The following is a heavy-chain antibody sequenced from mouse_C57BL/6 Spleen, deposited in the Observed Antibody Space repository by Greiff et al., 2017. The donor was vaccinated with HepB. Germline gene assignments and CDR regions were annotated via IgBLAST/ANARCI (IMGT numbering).Heavy chain of an antibody. D-gene: IGHD1-1*01. CDR1: GFTFSNYW. Sequence: EVQLVESGGGLVQPGGSMKLSCVASGFTFSNYWMNWVRQSPEKGLEWVAQIRLKSVNYATHYAESVKGRFTISRDDSKSSVYLQMNNLRAEDTGIYYCSSNYGSSYLDYWGQGTTLTVSS. CDR2: IRLKSVNYAT. V-gene: IGHV6-3*01. CDR3: SSNYGSSYLDY. J-gene: IGHJ2*01.